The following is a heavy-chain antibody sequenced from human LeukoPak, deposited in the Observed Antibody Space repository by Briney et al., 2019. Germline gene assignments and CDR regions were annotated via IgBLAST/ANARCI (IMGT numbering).Heavy chain of an antibody. J-gene: IGHJ4*02. CDR2: ISGGGRTT. CDR1: GFTFSNHA. D-gene: IGHD2-15*01. CDR3: AKNVVVKGYIDF. Sequence: GGSLRLSCAASGFTFSNHAKSWVRQAPGKGLQWVAVISGGGRTTEYEDFVKGRFTISRDNSKNTLSLQMNSLTVEDTAIYFCAKNVVVKGYIDFRGQGTLVTVSS. V-gene: IGHV3-23*01.